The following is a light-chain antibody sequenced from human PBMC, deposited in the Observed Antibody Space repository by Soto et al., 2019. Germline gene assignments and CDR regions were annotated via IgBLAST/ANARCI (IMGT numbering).Light chain of an antibody. CDR2: EVS. J-gene: IGLJ1*01. CDR1: SSDVGGYNY. V-gene: IGLV2-8*01. CDR3: SSYAGRNNYV. Sequence: QSVLTQPPSAPGSPGQSVTISCTGTSSDVGGYNYVSWYQQHPGKAPKLMIYEVSKRPSGVPDRFSGSKSGNTASLTVSGLQAEDEADYYCSSYAGRNNYVFGIGTKVTVL.